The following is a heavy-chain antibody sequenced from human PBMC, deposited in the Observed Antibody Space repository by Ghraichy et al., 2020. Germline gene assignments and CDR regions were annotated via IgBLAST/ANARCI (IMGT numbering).Heavy chain of an antibody. CDR1: GYTFTGYY. D-gene: IGHD3-9*01. CDR3: ARGDVLRYFDWYGSDYYYGMDV. Sequence: ASVKVSCKASGYTFTGYYMHWVRQAPGQGLEWMGWINPNSGGTNYAQKFQGWVTMTRDTSISTAYMELSRLRSDDTAVYYCARGDVLRYFDWYGSDYYYGMDVWGQGTTVTVSS. CDR2: INPNSGGT. J-gene: IGHJ6*02. V-gene: IGHV1-2*04.